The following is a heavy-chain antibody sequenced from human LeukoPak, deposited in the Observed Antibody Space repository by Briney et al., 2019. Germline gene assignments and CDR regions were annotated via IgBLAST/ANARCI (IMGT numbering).Heavy chain of an antibody. CDR2: ISVYNGKT. J-gene: IGHJ4*02. CDR1: GYTFDSYG. V-gene: IGHV1-18*04. Sequence: ASVKVSCKVSGYTFDSYGITWVRQAPGQGLEWLGWISVYNGKTNHSEKFQGRVTMSRDTSTTTAFLEVKSLRSDDAAVYYCARDRNYFDYWGQRTLVSVSS. CDR3: ARDRNYFDY.